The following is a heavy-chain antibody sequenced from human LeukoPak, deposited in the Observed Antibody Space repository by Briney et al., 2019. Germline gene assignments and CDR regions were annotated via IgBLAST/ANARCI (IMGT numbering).Heavy chain of an antibody. CDR1: GYTFTGYY. V-gene: IGHV1-18*04. J-gene: IGHJ4*02. CDR2: ISAYDGNT. D-gene: IGHD2-8*01. Sequence: GASVKVSCKASGYTFTGYYMHWVRQAPGQGLEWMGWISAYDGNTNYAQKLQGRVTMTTDTSTSTAYMELRSLRSDDTAVYYCARERVYARRGYFDYWGQGTLVTVSS. CDR3: ARERVYARRGYFDY.